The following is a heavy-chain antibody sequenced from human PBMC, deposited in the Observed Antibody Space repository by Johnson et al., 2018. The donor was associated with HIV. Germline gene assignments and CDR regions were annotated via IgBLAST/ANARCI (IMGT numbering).Heavy chain of an antibody. J-gene: IGHJ3*02. CDR3: VRGGYSGYDSGAFDI. CDR1: GFTFSNYG. V-gene: IGHV3-30*02. D-gene: IGHD5-12*01. Sequence: QVQLVESGGGVVQPGGSLRLSCAASGFTFSNYGMHWVRQAPCKGLKWVAFIRYDGNNEYYADSVKGHFTISSDNSKNTLYLQMNSLRAEDTAVYYCVRGGYSGYDSGAFDIWGQGTMVTVS. CDR2: IRYDGNNE.